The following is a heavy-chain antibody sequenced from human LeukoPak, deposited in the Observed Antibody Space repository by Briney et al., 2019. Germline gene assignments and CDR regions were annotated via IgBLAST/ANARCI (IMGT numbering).Heavy chain of an antibody. CDR3: ARVDLAMAYGMDV. CDR1: GVSVSSGSYY. D-gene: IGHD5-18*01. J-gene: IGHJ6*02. Sequence: TSETLSLTCTVSGVSVSSGSYYWSWIRQPPGKGLEWIGYIYYSGSTNYNPSLKSRVTISVDTSKNQFSLKLNSVTAADTAVYYCARVDLAMAYGMDVWGQGTTVTVSS. V-gene: IGHV4-61*01. CDR2: IYYSGST.